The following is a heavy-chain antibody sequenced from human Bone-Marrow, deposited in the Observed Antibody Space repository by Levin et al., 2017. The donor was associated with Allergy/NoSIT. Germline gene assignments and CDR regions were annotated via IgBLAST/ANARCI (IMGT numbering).Heavy chain of an antibody. Sequence: ASETLSLTCTVSGYSITSGYYWAWVRQSPGKGLEWIANMYQTGKIYYNPSLNSRVTMSLDTSKNQMYLTLRSVTAADAAVYYCARDRTSAKGAFDVWGQGTVVTVSS. D-gene: IGHD1-14*01. J-gene: IGHJ3*01. CDR2: MYQTGKI. CDR1: GYSITSGYY. V-gene: IGHV4-38-2*02. CDR3: ARDRTSAKGAFDV.